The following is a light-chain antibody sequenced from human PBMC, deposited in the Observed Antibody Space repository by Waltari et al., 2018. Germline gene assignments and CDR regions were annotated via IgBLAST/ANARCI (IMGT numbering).Light chain of an antibody. Sequence: IALTQSPAVLSVSPGDRATISCRANERASINVAWLQQKPGQAPRLLIYGASTRATGIPARFGGSGSGTEFTLTISSVQSDDFAVYYCQQYSYWPPLTFGGGTRVEIK. CDR2: GAS. CDR3: QQYSYWPPLT. J-gene: IGKJ4*01. V-gene: IGKV3-15*01. CDR1: ERASIN.